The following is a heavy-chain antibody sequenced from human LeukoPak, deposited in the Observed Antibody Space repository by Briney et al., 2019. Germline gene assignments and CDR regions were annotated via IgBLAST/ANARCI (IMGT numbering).Heavy chain of an antibody. CDR2: INQDGSKK. CDR3: AKWGPHCVGDYCPALDS. Sequence: GGSLRLSCVASRFTFSNYWMSWVRQAPGKGLEWVANINQDGSKKPYADSMKGRFTISRDNAKGSLYLQLNSLRADDTAVYYCAKWGPHCVGDYCPALDSWGQGTLVTVSS. V-gene: IGHV3-7*01. CDR1: RFTFSNYW. D-gene: IGHD2-21*02. J-gene: IGHJ4*02.